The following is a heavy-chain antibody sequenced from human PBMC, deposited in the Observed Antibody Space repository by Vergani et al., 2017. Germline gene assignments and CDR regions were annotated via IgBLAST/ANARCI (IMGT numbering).Heavy chain of an antibody. D-gene: IGHD2-8*01. V-gene: IGHV3-9*01. CDR3: AKDVHCTNCVCSTPNYYYYMDV. CDR2: ISWNSGSI. CDR1: GFTLDDYA. Sequence: EVQLVESGGGLVQPGRSLRLLCAASGFTLDDYAMHWVRQAPGKGLEWVSGISWNSGSIGYADSVKGRFTISRDNAKNSLYLEMNSLRAEDTALYYCAKDVHCTNCVCSTPNYYYYMDVWGKGTTVTVSS. J-gene: IGHJ6*03.